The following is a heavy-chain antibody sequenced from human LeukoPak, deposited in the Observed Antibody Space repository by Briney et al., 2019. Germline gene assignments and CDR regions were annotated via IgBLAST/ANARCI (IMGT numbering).Heavy chain of an antibody. CDR2: ISGGGGST. Sequence: PGGSLRLSCAVSGFTFSSYAMSWVRHAPGKGLEWVSAISGGGGSTFYGDSVKGRLTISRDNTKNTRYLQKNRLRAENTAVYYCAKDSSSWYYFDYWGQGTLVTVSS. CDR3: AKDSSSWYYFDY. D-gene: IGHD6-13*01. CDR1: GFTFSSYA. J-gene: IGHJ4*02. V-gene: IGHV3-23*01.